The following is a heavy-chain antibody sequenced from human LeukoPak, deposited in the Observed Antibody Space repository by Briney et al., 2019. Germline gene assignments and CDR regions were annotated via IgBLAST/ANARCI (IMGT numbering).Heavy chain of an antibody. V-gene: IGHV3-7*01. J-gene: IGHJ4*02. CDR1: GFTFGSYW. Sequence: GGSLRLSCAASGFTFGSYWMTWVRQAPGKGLEWVANIKTDGSETYYVDSVKGRFTISRDNAKNSLYLHINSLRVEDTAVYYCAGELGPLGGYWGQGILVTVSS. CDR2: IKTDGSET. CDR3: AGELGPLGGY.